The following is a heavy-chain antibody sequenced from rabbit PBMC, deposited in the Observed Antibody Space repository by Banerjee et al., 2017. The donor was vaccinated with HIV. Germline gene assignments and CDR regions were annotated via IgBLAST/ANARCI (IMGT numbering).Heavy chain of an antibody. J-gene: IGHJ3*01. CDR1: GFSFSSGYD. CDR3: ARGYGGRSNWFTRLDL. Sequence: QEQLEESGGDLVKPEGSLTLTCTASGFSFSSGYDMCWVRQAPGKGLEWIGCIYTSSGRTYYASWAKGRFTISKTSSTTVTLQMTSLTVADTATYFCARGYGGRSNWFTRLDLWGQGTLVTVS. V-gene: IGHV1S45*01. D-gene: IGHD8-1*01. CDR2: IYTSSGRT.